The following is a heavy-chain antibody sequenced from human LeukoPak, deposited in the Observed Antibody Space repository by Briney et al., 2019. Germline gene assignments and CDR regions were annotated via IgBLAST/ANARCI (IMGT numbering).Heavy chain of an antibody. CDR2: INSDGSST. CDR1: GFTFNSYW. V-gene: IGHV3-74*01. J-gene: IGHJ4*02. CDR3: ARSVAVVTATFGY. D-gene: IGHD2-15*01. Sequence: PGGSLRLSCAASGFTFNSYWMHWVRHAPGKGLVWVSRINSDGSSTSYADSVKGRFTISRDNAKNTLYLQMNSLRAEDTAVYYCARSVAVVTATFGYWGQGTLVTVSS.